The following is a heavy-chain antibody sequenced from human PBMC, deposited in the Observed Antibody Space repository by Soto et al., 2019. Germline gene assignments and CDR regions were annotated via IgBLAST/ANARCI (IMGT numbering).Heavy chain of an antibody. CDR2: MWSDGSNK. J-gene: IGHJ4*02. CDR3: ARDGDSSGHYSQFDY. D-gene: IGHD3-22*01. CDR1: GFTFSSYG. Sequence: VQVEESGGGVVQAGRSLRLSCAASGFTFSSYGMHWVRQAPGKGLEWVAVMWSDGSNKYYADSVKGRFTISRDNSKNTLYLQMNILRAEDTAVYYCARDGDSSGHYSQFDYWGQGTLVTVPS. V-gene: IGHV3-33*01.